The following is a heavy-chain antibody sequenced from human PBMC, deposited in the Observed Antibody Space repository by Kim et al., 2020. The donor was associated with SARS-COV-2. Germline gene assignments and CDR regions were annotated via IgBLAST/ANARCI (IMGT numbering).Heavy chain of an antibody. CDR3: ARESWSPGFFYYHYMDA. CDR2: IYYRGNT. J-gene: IGHJ6*03. CDR1: GGSISGYY. D-gene: IGHD1-1*01. Sequence: SETLSLTCSVSGGSISGYYWSWIRQSPGKGLEWIGYIYYRGNTNYNPSLESRVTMSLYTSNNQFSLKLTSVTAADTAVYYCARESWSPGFFYYHYMDAWG. V-gene: IGHV4-59*01.